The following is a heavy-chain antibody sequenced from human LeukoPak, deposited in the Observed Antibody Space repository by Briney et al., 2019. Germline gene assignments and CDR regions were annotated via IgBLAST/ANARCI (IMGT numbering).Heavy chain of an antibody. CDR2: INPDGSTT. Sequence: GGSLRLSCAASGFTFSNYWMHWVRQAPGKGLVWVSFINPDGSTTNYADSVKGRFTISRDNAKNALYLQMNRLRAEDTAVYYCAKDLHYGSADYWGQGTLVTVSS. CDR1: GFTFSNYW. V-gene: IGHV3-74*01. D-gene: IGHD3-10*01. J-gene: IGHJ4*02. CDR3: AKDLHYGSADY.